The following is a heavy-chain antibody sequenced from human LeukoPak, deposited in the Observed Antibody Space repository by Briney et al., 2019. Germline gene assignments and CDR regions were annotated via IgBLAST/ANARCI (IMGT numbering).Heavy chain of an antibody. V-gene: IGHV3-23*01. J-gene: IGHJ5*02. CDR1: GFTFSSYA. CDR2: ISGSGGST. D-gene: IGHD3-10*01. CDR3: AKAADYYGSGSSNWFDP. Sequence: GGSLRLSCAASGFTFSSYAMSWVRQAPGKGLEWVSAISGSGGSTYYADSVKGRFTISRDNSKNTLYLQMNSLRAEDTAVYYCAKAADYYGSGSSNWFDPWGQGTLVTVSS.